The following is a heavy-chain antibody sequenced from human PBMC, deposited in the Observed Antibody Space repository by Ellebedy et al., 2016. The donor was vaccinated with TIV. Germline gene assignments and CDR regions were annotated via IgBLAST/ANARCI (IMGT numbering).Heavy chain of an antibody. V-gene: IGHV2-5*02. CDR1: GFSLSPAGVG. D-gene: IGHD1-26*01. Sequence: SGPTLVXPTQTLTLTCTFSGFSLSPAGVGVGWIRQPPGKAPEWLALIYWDDDKRYTPSLRSRLTIAKDTSKNQVVLTMTNMDPVDTATYYCARSSGSYCDYWGQGTLVTVSS. CDR3: ARSSGSYCDY. J-gene: IGHJ4*02. CDR2: IYWDDDK.